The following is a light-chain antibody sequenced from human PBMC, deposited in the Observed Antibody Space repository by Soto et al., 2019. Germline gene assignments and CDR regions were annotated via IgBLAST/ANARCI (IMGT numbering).Light chain of an antibody. J-gene: IGLJ1*01. Sequence: QSVLTQLPSASGTPGQRVTISCSGCNSNIGSNKVNWYQQLPGTAPKLLIYTSNQRPSGVPDRFSGSKSGTSASLAISGLQSEDEADYYCATWDGSLHGYVFGTGTKVTVL. CDR3: ATWDGSLHGYV. V-gene: IGLV1-44*01. CDR2: TSN. CDR1: NSNIGSNK.